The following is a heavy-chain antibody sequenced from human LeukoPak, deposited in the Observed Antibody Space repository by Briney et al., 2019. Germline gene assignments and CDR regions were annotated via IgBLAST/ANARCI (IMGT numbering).Heavy chain of an antibody. D-gene: IGHD6-19*01. V-gene: IGHV3-21*01. CDR2: ISSSSSYI. CDR1: GFTFSSYS. CDR3: ARRNIIVVAGNPYFDY. Sequence: PGGSLRLSCAASGFTFSSYSMNWVRQAPGKGLEGVASISSSSSYIYYADSVKGRFTISRDNAKNSLYLQMNSLSAEDTAVYYCARRNIIVVAGNPYFDYWGQGTLVTVSS. J-gene: IGHJ4*02.